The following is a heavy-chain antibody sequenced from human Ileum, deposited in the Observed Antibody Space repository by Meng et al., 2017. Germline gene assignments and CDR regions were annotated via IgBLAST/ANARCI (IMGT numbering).Heavy chain of an antibody. Sequence: GESLKIPCAVPGLTVKTTYMTWVRQAPGKGLEWVSVIHNDGSTYYADSVKGRFTISKDNSKNTLYLQMDSLRTEDTAVYYCAREYYNRIDYWGQGKLVTVSS. V-gene: IGHV3-66*02. J-gene: IGHJ4*02. D-gene: IGHD3-10*01. CDR1: GLTVKTTY. CDR2: IHNDGST. CDR3: AREYYNRIDY.